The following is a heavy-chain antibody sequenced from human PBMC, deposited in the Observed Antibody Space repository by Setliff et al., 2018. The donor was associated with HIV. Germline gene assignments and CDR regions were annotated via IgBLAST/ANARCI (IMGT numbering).Heavy chain of an antibody. D-gene: IGHD3-22*01. CDR3: ARDKGRPHHFDNNGYYRSDTFDI. CDR2: INYSGNT. CDR1: GVSISSRDW. V-gene: IGHV4-4*02. J-gene: IGHJ3*02. Sequence: PSETLSLTCAVSGVSISSRDWWSWVRQPPGKGLEWIGEINYSGNTNYNPSLKTRVTISVDKSKNQFFLNLKSVTAADTAIYYCARDKGRPHHFDNNGYYRSDTFDIWGQGTMVTVSS.